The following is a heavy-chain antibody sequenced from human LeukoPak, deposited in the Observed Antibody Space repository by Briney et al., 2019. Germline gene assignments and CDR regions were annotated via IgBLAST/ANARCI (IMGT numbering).Heavy chain of an antibody. CDR3: AKVDGVRAAPGRGRVDS. Sequence: PGRSVRLSCVASGFAFSSYVMTWVRQAPGKGLEWVSGISGSGGSTYDADSVKGRFTVSRDNSKSTLYLQLNSLRVEDTAVYYCAKVDGVRAAPGRGRVDSWGQGTLVTVSS. V-gene: IGHV3-23*01. CDR2: ISGSGGST. CDR1: GFAFSSYV. J-gene: IGHJ4*02. D-gene: IGHD6-13*01.